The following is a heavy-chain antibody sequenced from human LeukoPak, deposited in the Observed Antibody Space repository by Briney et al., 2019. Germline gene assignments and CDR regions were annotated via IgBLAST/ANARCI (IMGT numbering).Heavy chain of an antibody. CDR2: ISGSGGST. V-gene: IGHV3-23*01. CDR3: AKGNGGHSYGLVWFDP. J-gene: IGHJ5*02. D-gene: IGHD5-18*01. Sequence: PGGSLRLSCAASGFTFSSYAMSWVRQPPGKGLECVSAISGSGGSTYYADSVKGRFTISRDNSKNTLYLQMNSLRAEDTAVYYCAKGNGGHSYGLVWFDPWGQGTLVTVSS. CDR1: GFTFSSYA.